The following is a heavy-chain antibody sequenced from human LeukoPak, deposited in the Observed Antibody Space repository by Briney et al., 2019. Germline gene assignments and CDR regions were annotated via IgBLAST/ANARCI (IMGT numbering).Heavy chain of an antibody. CDR3: AELGITMIGGA. V-gene: IGHV3-48*03. D-gene: IGHD3-10*02. CDR1: GFTFSSYE. Sequence: GGSLRLSCAASGFTFSSYEMNWVRQAPGRGLEWVSYISSSGSTIYYADSVKGRFTISRDNAKNSLYLQMNSLRAEDTAVYYCAELGITMIGGAWGKGTTVTISS. CDR2: ISSSGSTI. J-gene: IGHJ6*04.